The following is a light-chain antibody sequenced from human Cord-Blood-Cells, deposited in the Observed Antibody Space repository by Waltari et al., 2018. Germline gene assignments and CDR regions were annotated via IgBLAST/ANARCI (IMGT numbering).Light chain of an antibody. J-gene: IGLJ3*02. V-gene: IGLV2-14*01. Sequence: QSALTQPASVSGSPGQSITISCTATSSDVGGYNYVSWYQQPPGKAPKLMIYDVSKRPSGVSNRFSGSKSGNTASLTISGLQAEDEADYYCSSYTSSSTWVFGGGTKLTVL. CDR1: SSDVGGYNY. CDR2: DVS. CDR3: SSYTSSSTWV.